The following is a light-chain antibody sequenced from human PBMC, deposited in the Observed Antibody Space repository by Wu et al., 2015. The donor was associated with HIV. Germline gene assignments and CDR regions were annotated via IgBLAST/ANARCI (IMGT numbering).Light chain of an antibody. Sequence: ETVLTQSPGTLSLSPGERATLSCRASQNVTDNYLAWYQHKPGQAPRLLFYAASSRATGIPDRFSGSGSGTDFTLTINRLEPEDFAVYYCQQYGSSRTFGQGTKLVV. CDR1: QNVTDNY. CDR2: AAS. J-gene: IGKJ2*02. CDR3: QQYGSSRT. V-gene: IGKV3-20*01.